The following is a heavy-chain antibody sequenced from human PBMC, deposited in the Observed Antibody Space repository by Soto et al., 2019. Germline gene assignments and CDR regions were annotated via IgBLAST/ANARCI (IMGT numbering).Heavy chain of an antibody. J-gene: IGHJ4*02. CDR3: ARLGGYYQAFDQ. D-gene: IGHD3-22*01. CDR1: GGSINTYY. Sequence: SETLSLTCAVSGGSINTYYWSWFRQPPGKGLEWIGYIYYSGSTTYNPSLKSRVTISVDTSKNQFSLKLNSVTAADTAVYYCARLGGYYQAFDQWGQGSLITVS. V-gene: IGHV4-59*08. CDR2: IYYSGST.